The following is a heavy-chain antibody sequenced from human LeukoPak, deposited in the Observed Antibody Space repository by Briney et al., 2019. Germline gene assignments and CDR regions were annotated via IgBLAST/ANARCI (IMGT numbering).Heavy chain of an antibody. V-gene: IGHV4-34*01. Sequence: PSETLSLTCAVYGGSFSGYYWSWIRQPPGKGLEWIGEINHSGSTNYNPSLKSRVTISVDTSKNQFSLKLSSVTATDTAVYYCARRWGFTYCGGDCYSGGYYFDYWGQGTLVTVSS. CDR3: ARRWGFTYCGGDCYSGGYYFDY. D-gene: IGHD2-21*01. CDR2: INHSGST. CDR1: GGSFSGYY. J-gene: IGHJ4*02.